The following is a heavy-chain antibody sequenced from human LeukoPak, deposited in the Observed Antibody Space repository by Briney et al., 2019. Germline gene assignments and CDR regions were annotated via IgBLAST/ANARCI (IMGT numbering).Heavy chain of an antibody. Sequence: GASVKVSCKASGYTFTSYGISWVRQAPGQGLEWMGWISAYNGNTNYAQKLQGRVTMTTDTSTSTAYMELRSLRSDDTAVYYCAKVGPYYYDSSGYYYWGQGTLVTVSS. CDR2: ISAYNGNT. V-gene: IGHV1-18*01. D-gene: IGHD3-22*01. CDR3: AKVGPYYYDSSGYYY. J-gene: IGHJ4*02. CDR1: GYTFTSYG.